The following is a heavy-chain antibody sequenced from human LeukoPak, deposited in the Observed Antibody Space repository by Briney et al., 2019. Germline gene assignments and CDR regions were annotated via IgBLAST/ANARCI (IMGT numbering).Heavy chain of an antibody. Sequence: GGSLRLSCAASVFTVSSNYMSWVRQAPGKGLEWVSVIYSGGSTYYADSVKGRFTISRDNSKNTLFLQMNSLREEDTAVYYCVRGEYNWNDLHLWGQGTLVTVPS. V-gene: IGHV3-66*01. J-gene: IGHJ5*02. D-gene: IGHD1-20*01. CDR3: VRGEYNWNDLHL. CDR1: VFTVSSNY. CDR2: IYSGGST.